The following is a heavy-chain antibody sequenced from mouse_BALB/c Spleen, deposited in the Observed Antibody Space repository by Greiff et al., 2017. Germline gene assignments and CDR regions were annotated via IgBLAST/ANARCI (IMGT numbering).Heavy chain of an antibody. J-gene: IGHJ2*01. CDR1: GFTFSSYT. CDR3: TRDHDGYH. V-gene: IGHV5-6-4*01. CDR2: ISSGGSYT. D-gene: IGHD2-3*01. Sequence: DVLLVESGGGLVKPGGSLKLSCAASGFTFSSYTMSWVRQTPEKRLEWVATISSGGSYTYYPDSVKGRFTISRDNAKNTLYLQMSSLKSEDTAMYYCTRDHDGYHWGQGTTLTVSS.